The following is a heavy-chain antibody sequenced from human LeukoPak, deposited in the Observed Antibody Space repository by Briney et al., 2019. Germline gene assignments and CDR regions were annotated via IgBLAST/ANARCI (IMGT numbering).Heavy chain of an antibody. CDR1: GFTFSSYE. Sequence: GGSLRLSCAASGFTFSSYEMNWVRQAPGKGLEWVSYISSSGSTKYYADSVKGRFTISRDNAKNSLYLQMNSLRAEDTAVYYCAKHLSYGTHPSDYWGQGTLVTVSS. J-gene: IGHJ4*02. CDR2: ISSSGSTK. D-gene: IGHD4-17*01. V-gene: IGHV3-48*03. CDR3: AKHLSYGTHPSDY.